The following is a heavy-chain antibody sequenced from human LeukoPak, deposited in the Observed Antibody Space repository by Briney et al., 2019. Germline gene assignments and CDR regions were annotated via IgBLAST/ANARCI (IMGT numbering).Heavy chain of an antibody. CDR2: IKQDGSEK. J-gene: IGHJ5*02. V-gene: IGHV3-7*03. D-gene: IGHD3-3*01. Sequence: GGSLRLSCAASGFTFSSYWMSWVRQAPGKGLEWVANIKQDGSEKYYVDSVKGRFTISRDNAKNSLYLQMNSLRAEDTAVYYCARGFSYDFWSGYSVFGPWGQGTLATVSS. CDR1: GFTFSSYW. CDR3: ARGFSYDFWSGYSVFGP.